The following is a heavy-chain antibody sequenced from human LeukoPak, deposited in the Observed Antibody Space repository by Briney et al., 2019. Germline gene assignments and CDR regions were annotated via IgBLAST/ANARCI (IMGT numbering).Heavy chain of an antibody. CDR2: ISASGDDT. CDR3: AKARGVYCGVDCFSRVLDR. V-gene: IGHV3-23*01. CDR1: GFTFNKCT. D-gene: IGHD2-21*01. Sequence: QTGGSLRLSCAVSGFTFNKCTMNWVRLAPGTGLGWDSIISASGDDTKNADSVKGRFTISRYNSKNTLYLQMNSLRAEDTAVYYCAKARGVYCGVDCFSRVLDRWGQGTLVTVSA. J-gene: IGHJ4*02.